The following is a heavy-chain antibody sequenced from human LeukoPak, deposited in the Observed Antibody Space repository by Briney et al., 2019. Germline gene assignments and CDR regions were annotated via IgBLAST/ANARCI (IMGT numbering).Heavy chain of an antibody. CDR1: GGSISSYY. CDR3: ARVGDNLGYCSGGSCYTPYYFDY. J-gene: IGHJ4*02. CDR2: IYTSGST. D-gene: IGHD2-15*01. Sequence: SETLSLTCTVSGGSISSYYWSWIRQPAGKGLEWIGRIYTSGSTNYNPSLKSRVTMSVDTSKNQFSLKLSSVTAADTAVYYCARVGDNLGYCSGGSCYTPYYFDYWGQGTLVTVSS. V-gene: IGHV4-4*07.